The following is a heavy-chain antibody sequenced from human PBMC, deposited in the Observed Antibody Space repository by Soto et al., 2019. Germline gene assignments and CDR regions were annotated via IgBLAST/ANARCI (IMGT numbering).Heavy chain of an antibody. D-gene: IGHD3-22*01. CDR1: GFTLSSYA. V-gene: IGHV3-30-3*01. Sequence: GGSLRLSCAASGFTLSSYAMHWVRQAPGKGLEWVAVISYDGSNKYYADSVKGRFTISRDNSKNTLYLQMNSLRAEDTAVYYCARDHPTDSSGYFLPGLGMDVWGKGTTVTVS. CDR3: ARDHPTDSSGYFLPGLGMDV. J-gene: IGHJ6*04. CDR2: ISYDGSNK.